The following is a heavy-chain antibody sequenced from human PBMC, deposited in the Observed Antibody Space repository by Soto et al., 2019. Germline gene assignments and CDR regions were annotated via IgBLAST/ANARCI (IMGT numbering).Heavy chain of an antibody. CDR3: ENQRKYDSSGYSL. Sequence: SETLSLTCAVSGYSISSGYYWGWIRQPPGKGLEWIGSIYHSGSTYYNPSLKSRVTISVDTSKNQFSLKLSSVTAADTAVYYCENQRKYDSSGYSLWGQGTMVTVSS. CDR1: GYSISSGYY. V-gene: IGHV4-38-2*01. J-gene: IGHJ3*01. D-gene: IGHD3-22*01. CDR2: IYHSGST.